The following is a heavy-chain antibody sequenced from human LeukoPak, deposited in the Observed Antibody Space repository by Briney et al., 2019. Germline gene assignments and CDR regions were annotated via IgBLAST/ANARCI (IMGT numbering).Heavy chain of an antibody. D-gene: IGHD3-22*01. CDR3: ARARRYYATDY. CDR2: INHSGST. Sequence: SETLSLTCAVYGGSFSGYYWSWTRQPPGKGLEWIGEINHSGSTNYNPSLKSRVTISVDTSKNQFSLKLSSVTAADTAVYYCARARRYYATDYWGQGTLVTVSS. CDR1: GGSFSGYY. J-gene: IGHJ4*02. V-gene: IGHV4-34*01.